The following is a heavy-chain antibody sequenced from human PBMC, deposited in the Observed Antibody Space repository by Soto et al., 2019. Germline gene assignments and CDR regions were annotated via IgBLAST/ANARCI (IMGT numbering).Heavy chain of an antibody. CDR2: ISAYNGNT. Sequence: QVQLVQSGAEVKKPGASVKVSCKASGYTFTSYGISWVRQAPGQGLEWMGRISAYNGNTNYAQKLQGRVTMTTDTSXXXXXXXXXTXRXDXTAXXXXAXEPNDFDYWGQGTLVTVSS. CDR1: GYTFTSYG. CDR3: AXEPNDFDY. D-gene: IGHD7-27*01. V-gene: IGHV1-18*01. J-gene: IGHJ4*02.